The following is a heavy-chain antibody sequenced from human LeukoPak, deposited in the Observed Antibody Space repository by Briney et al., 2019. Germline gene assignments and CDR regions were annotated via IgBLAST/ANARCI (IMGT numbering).Heavy chain of an antibody. J-gene: IGHJ4*02. V-gene: IGHV3-30*04. CDR2: ISDDGGNK. Sequence: PGGSLRLSCAASEFTFSSYTMHWVRQAPGKGLEWVAVISDDGGNKFYADSVKGRFTISRDNSRNTQFLQMNSLRADDTALYYCAREGIAVSADRLFDYWGQGTLVTVSS. CDR3: AREGIAVSADRLFDY. CDR1: EFTFSSYT. D-gene: IGHD6-19*01.